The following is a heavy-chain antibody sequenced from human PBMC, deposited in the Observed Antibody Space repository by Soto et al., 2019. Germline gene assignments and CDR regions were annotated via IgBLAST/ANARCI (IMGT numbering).Heavy chain of an antibody. CDR3: ARDRDRGEHSLSSFDY. V-gene: IGHV1-69*01. CDR2: ITPIIGTA. D-gene: IGHD1-26*01. CDR1: GGTFRNYA. Sequence: QVQLVQSGAEVKKPGSSVKVSCKASGGTFRNYAISWVRQAPGKGLEWMGGITPIIGTANYAQKFQGRVTITADESTSTAYMELSSLRSEDTAVYYCARDRDRGEHSLSSFDYWGQGTLVTVSS. J-gene: IGHJ4*02.